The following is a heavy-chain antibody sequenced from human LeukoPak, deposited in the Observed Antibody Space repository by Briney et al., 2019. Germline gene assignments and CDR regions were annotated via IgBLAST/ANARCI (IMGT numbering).Heavy chain of an antibody. D-gene: IGHD5/OR15-5a*01. Sequence: PSETLSLTCTVSSGSISSYYWTWIRQPPGKGLEWIGYFHYSGSTNYNPSLKSRVTISVDTSKNQFSLKLRSVTAADTAVYYCARSVWGYQFDPWGQGTLVTVSS. CDR3: ARSVWGYQFDP. CDR1: SGSISSYY. J-gene: IGHJ5*02. V-gene: IGHV4-59*01. CDR2: FHYSGST.